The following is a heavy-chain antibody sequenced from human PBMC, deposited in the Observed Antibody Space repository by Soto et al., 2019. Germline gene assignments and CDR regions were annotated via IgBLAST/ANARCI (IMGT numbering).Heavy chain of an antibody. Sequence: QVQLVESGGGVVQPGRSLRLSCAASGFTFSHYAMHWVRQAPGKGLEWVALMSYDGSNEYYADSVKGRFTNSRDHSKKTLYLPMNSLRAVDTAVYYCTKDGSHNCDCWVQGSLVTVSS. J-gene: IGHJ4*02. CDR1: GFTFSHYA. D-gene: IGHD1-26*01. V-gene: IGHV3-30*18. CDR2: MSYDGSNE. CDR3: TKDGSHNCDC.